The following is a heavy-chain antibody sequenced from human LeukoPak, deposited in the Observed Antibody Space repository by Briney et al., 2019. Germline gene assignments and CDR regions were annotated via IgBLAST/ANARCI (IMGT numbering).Heavy chain of an antibody. CDR3: AKDQNSGSYYPFFDY. CDR2: ITWNSDTI. CDR1: GFTFDDYA. Sequence: GGSLRLSCTVSGFTFDDYAMHWVRQAPGKGLEWVSGITWNSDTIDYADSVKGRFTISRDDAKNSLYLQMNSLRAEDTALYYCAKDQNSGSYYPFFDYWGQGTLVTVSS. J-gene: IGHJ4*02. V-gene: IGHV3-9*01. D-gene: IGHD1-26*01.